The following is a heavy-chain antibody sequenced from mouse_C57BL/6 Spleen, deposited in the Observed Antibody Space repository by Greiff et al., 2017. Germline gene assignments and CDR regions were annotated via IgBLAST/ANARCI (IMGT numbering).Heavy chain of an antibody. CDR3: ARSPDLYNDYAMDY. J-gene: IGHJ4*01. D-gene: IGHD1-1*01. CDR2: INPNNGGT. CDR1: GYTFTDYY. Sequence: VQLQQSGPELVKPGASVKISCKASGYTFTDYYMNWVKQSHGKSLEWIGDINPNNGGTSYNQKFKGKATLTVDKSSSTAYMELRSLTSEDSEVFYSARSPDLYNDYAMDYWGQGTSVTVSS. V-gene: IGHV1-26*01.